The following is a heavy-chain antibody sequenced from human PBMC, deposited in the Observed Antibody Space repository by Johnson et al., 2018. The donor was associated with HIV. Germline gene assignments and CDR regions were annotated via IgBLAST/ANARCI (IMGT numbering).Heavy chain of an antibody. CDR1: GFTFGDYA. D-gene: IGHD5-12*01. J-gene: IGHJ3*02. CDR2: IRSKAYGGTT. Sequence: VQLVESGGGLVQPGRSLRLSCTASGFTFGDYAMSWVRQAPGKGLEWVGFIRSKAYGGTTEYAASVKGRFTISRDDSKSIAYLQMNSLKTEDTAVYYCSKSGYEREHAFDIWGQGTMVTVSS. V-gene: IGHV3-49*04. CDR3: SKSGYEREHAFDI.